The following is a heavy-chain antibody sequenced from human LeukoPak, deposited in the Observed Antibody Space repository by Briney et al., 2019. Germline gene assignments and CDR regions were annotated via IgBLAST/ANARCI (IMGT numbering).Heavy chain of an antibody. Sequence: SGTLSLTCAVSGGSISSSNWWTWVRQPPGKGLEWIGEIYHRGNTNYNPSLKSRVTISVDTSKNQFSLKLSSVTATDTAVYYCARNYYGSASLNYYYYYMDVWGKGTTVTVSS. D-gene: IGHD3-10*01. CDR3: ARNYYGSASLNYYYYYMDV. CDR2: IYHRGNT. V-gene: IGHV4-4*02. CDR1: GGSISSSNW. J-gene: IGHJ6*03.